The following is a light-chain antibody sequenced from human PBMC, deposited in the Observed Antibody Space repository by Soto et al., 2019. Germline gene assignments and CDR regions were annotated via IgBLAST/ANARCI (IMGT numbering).Light chain of an antibody. V-gene: IGLV1-47*01. CDR1: SSNIESNF. J-gene: IGLJ2*01. CDR2: RNN. Sequence: QSVLTQPPSASGTPGQRVTISCSGSSSNIESNFVYWYQQFPGTAPRLLTYRNNQRPSGVPDRFSGSNSGTSASLAISALRPEDEADYYCTVWDDSLRGRLFGGGTELTVL. CDR3: TVWDDSLRGRL.